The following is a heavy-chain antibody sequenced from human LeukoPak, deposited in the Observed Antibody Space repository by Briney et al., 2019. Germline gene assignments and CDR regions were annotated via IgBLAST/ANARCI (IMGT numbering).Heavy chain of an antibody. CDR2: IYSGST. V-gene: IGHV3-53*01. CDR1: GFTVSSNS. CDR3: ARIRYCSGGSCRRDY. D-gene: IGHD2-15*01. Sequence: GGSLRLSCTVSGFTVSSNSMSWVRQAPGKGLEWVSFIYSGSTHYSDSVKGRFTISRDDSKNTLYLQMNSLRAEDTAVYYCARIRYCSGGSCRRDYWGQGTLVTVSS. J-gene: IGHJ4*02.